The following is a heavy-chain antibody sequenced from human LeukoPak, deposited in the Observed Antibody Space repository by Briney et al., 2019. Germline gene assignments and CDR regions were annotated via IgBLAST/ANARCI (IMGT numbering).Heavy chain of an antibody. CDR2: ISSSGSTI. CDR1: GFTFSDYY. Sequence: TGGPLRLSCAASGFTFSDYYMSWIRQAPGKGLEWVSYISSSGSTIYYADSVKGRFTISRDNAKNSLYLQMNSLRAEDTAVYYCARDIEPDGYNSGPFDYWGQGTLVTVSS. CDR3: ARDIEPDGYNSGPFDY. V-gene: IGHV3-11*04. J-gene: IGHJ4*02. D-gene: IGHD5-24*01.